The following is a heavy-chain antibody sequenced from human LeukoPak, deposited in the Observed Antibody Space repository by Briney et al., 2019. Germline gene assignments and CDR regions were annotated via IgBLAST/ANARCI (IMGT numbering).Heavy chain of an antibody. CDR3: AGDSFYYGSGSSWTDVFDI. Sequence: AETLSLTCTVSGGSIGTNYWSWIRQPPGKGLEWIGNIYYSGKTKYNSSLKSRVTISVDTSKNQFSLKLSSVTATDMAVYYGAGDSFYYGSGSSWTDVFDIWGLGTMVTVSS. J-gene: IGHJ3*02. D-gene: IGHD3-10*01. V-gene: IGHV4-59*01. CDR1: GGSIGTNY. CDR2: IYYSGKT.